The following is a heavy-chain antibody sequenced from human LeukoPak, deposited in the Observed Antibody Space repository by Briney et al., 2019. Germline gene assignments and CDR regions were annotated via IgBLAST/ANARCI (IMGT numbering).Heavy chain of an antibody. Sequence: SETLSLTCTVSGGSISSYYWSWIRQPPGKGLEWIGYIYYSGSTNYNPSLKSRVTISVDTSKNQFSLKLSSVTAADTAVYYCARQMYGGNSKLGGAFDIWGQGTMVTVSS. V-gene: IGHV4-59*01. CDR3: ARQMYGGNSKLGGAFDI. CDR2: IYYSGST. CDR1: GGSISSYY. D-gene: IGHD4-23*01. J-gene: IGHJ3*02.